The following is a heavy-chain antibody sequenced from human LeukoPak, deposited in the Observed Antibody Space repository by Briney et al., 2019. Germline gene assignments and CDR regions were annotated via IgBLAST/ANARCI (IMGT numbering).Heavy chain of an antibody. CDR3: ARGDHEY. J-gene: IGHJ4*02. CDR1: GFTFSSYG. CDR2: ISYDGSNK. V-gene: IGHV3-30*03. Sequence: GGSLRLSCAASGFTFSSYGMHWVRQAPGKGLEWVAVISYDGSNKYYADSVKGRFTISRDSSKNTLYLQMNSLRAEDTAVYYCARGDHEYWGQGTLVTVSS.